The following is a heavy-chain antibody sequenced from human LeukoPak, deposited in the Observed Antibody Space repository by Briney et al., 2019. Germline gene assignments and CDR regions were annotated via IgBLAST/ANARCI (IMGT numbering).Heavy chain of an antibody. CDR3: ARDEVVAAPNYFGMVV. CDR2: MNPNSGNT. J-gene: IGHJ6*02. V-gene: IGHV1-8*01. Sequence: ASVKVSCKASGYTFTSYDVNWVRQATGQGLEWMGWMNPNSGNTGLAQKFQGRVTLTRDTSLSTTYMELSNLRSDDTAVYYCARDEVVAAPNYFGMVVWGQGTTVSVSS. CDR1: GYTFTSYD. D-gene: IGHD2-15*01.